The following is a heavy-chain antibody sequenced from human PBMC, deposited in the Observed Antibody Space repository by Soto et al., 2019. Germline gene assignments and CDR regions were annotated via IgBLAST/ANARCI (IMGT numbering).Heavy chain of an antibody. CDR2: ISAYNGNT. J-gene: IGHJ4*02. CDR3: ATVATLRKFDY. CDR1: GYTFTSYG. Sequence: ASVKVSCKASGYTFTSYGISWVRQAPGQGLEWMGWISAYNGNTNYAQKLQGRVTMTTDTSTSTVYMELRSLRSDDTAVYYCATVATLRKFDYWGQGTLVTVSS. D-gene: IGHD5-12*01. V-gene: IGHV1-18*01.